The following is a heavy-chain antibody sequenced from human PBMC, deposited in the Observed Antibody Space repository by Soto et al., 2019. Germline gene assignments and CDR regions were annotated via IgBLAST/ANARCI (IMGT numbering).Heavy chain of an antibody. CDR3: ARPLWRDDYNWGYFDL. CDR1: GFAFSTYG. Sequence: QVQLVESGGGVVQPGRSLRLSCVASGFAFSTYGIHWVRQAPGKGLEWVAVIWYDGSIKYYADSVKGRFTISRDNSKNTLYLQMNSLRADDTAVYYCARPLWRDDYNWGYFDLWGRGTLVTVSS. J-gene: IGHJ2*01. D-gene: IGHD4-4*01. V-gene: IGHV3-33*01. CDR2: IWYDGSIK.